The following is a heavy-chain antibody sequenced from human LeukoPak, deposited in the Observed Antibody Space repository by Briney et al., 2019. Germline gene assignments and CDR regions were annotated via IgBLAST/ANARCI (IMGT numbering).Heavy chain of an antibody. J-gene: IGHJ5*02. CDR1: GGSITSYN. V-gene: IGHV4-59*08. D-gene: IGHD2-15*01. CDR2: ISDSGST. Sequence: SETLSLTRTVSGGSITSYNSNWIRQPPGKGLEWIGYISDSGSTKYNPSLISRVTISVDTSKNQFSLKLSSVTASDTAVYYCARRRVGDLTVGSDTWFDPWGQGALVTVSS. CDR3: ARRRVGDLTVGSDTWFDP.